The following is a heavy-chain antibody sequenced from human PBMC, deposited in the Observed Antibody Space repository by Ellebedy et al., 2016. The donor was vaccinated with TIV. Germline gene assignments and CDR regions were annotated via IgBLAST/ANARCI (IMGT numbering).Heavy chain of an antibody. CDR2: IIPILGIA. CDR1: GGTFSSYA. V-gene: IGHV1-69*04. CDR3: ARGHMVREVHFFDY. Sequence: ASVKVSCKASGGTFSSYAISWVRQAPGQGLEWMGRIIPILGIANYAQKFQGRVTITADKSTSTAYMELSSLRSEDTAVYYCARGHMVREVHFFDYWGQGTLVTVSS. J-gene: IGHJ4*02. D-gene: IGHD3-10*01.